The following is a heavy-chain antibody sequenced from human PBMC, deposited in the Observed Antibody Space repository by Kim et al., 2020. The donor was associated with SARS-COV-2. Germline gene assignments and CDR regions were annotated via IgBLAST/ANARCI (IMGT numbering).Heavy chain of an antibody. CDR3: ARDGNFDWLLAYYYYGMDV. V-gene: IGHV3-48*02. D-gene: IGHD3-9*01. J-gene: IGHJ6*02. Sequence: GGSLRLSCAASGFTFSSYSMNWVRQAPGKGLEWVSYISSSSSTTYYADSVKGRFTISRDNAKNSLYLQMNSLRDEDTAVYYCARDGNFDWLLAYYYYGMDVWGQGTTVTVSS. CDR1: GFTFSSYS. CDR2: ISSSSSTT.